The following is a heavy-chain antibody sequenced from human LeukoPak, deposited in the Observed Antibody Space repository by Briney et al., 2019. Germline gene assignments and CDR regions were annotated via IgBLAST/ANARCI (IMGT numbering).Heavy chain of an antibody. CDR3: ARDRRSGLHT. CDR2: IYYSGST. V-gene: IGHV4-61*01. J-gene: IGHJ5*02. CDR1: GGSVSSGSYY. Sequence: SETLSLTCTVSGGSVSSGSYYWSWIRQPPGKGLEWIGYIYYSGSTNYNPSLKSRVTISVDTSKNQFSLKLSSVTAADTAVYYCARDRRSGLHTWGQGTLVIVSS. D-gene: IGHD4-11*01.